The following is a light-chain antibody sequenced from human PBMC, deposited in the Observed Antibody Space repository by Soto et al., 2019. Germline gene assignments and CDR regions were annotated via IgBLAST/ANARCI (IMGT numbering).Light chain of an antibody. CDR2: AAS. Sequence: QLTQSPSSLSASIGDRVTITCRASQAIASYLAWYQQKPGTAPKLLIYAASTLQSGVPSRFSGSGSGTDFTLTISSLQPEDFATYYCQHRDGYPLTFGPGTKVDIK. CDR1: QAIASY. CDR3: QHRDGYPLT. V-gene: IGKV1-9*01. J-gene: IGKJ3*01.